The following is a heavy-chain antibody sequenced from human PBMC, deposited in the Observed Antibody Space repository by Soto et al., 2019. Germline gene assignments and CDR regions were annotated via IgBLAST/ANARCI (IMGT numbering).Heavy chain of an antibody. CDR1: GGSISSGGYY. J-gene: IGHJ4*02. D-gene: IGHD1-1*01. CDR2: IYYSGST. CDR3: ARGGAYKYYFDY. Sequence: QVQLQESGPGLVKPSQTLSLTCTVSGGSISSGGYYWSWIRQHPGKGVEWIGYIYYSGSTYYNPSLNSRVTIPVDTSKNQFSLKLSSVTAADTAVYYCARGGAYKYYFDYWGQGTLVTVSS. V-gene: IGHV4-31*03.